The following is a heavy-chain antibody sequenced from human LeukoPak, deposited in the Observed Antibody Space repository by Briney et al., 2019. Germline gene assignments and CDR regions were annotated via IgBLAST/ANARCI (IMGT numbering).Heavy chain of an antibody. CDR3: ARMGDHYYYYGMDV. CDR1: GGSFSGYY. CDR2: INHSGST. D-gene: IGHD3-16*01. V-gene: IGHV4-34*01. Sequence: PSETLSLTCAVYGGSFSGYYWSWIRQPPGKGLEWIGEINHSGSTNYNPSLKSRVTISVDTSKNQFSLKLSSVTAADTAVYYCARMGDHYYYYGMDVWGQGTTVTVS. J-gene: IGHJ6*02.